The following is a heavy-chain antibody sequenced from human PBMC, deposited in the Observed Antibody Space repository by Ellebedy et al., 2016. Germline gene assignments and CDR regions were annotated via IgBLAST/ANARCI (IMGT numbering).Heavy chain of an antibody. CDR3: ARDYGLEGAGSYFPRY. Sequence: ASVKVSCKAFGYTFRRYGISWVRQAPGQGPEWMGWISAYDGNTNHAQKFEARLKMTTDTSTNTAYMELRNLRSDDTGAYYCARDYGLEGAGSYFPRYWGQGTLVTVSS. D-gene: IGHD3-10*01. CDR2: ISAYDGNT. J-gene: IGHJ4*02. CDR1: GYTFRRYG. V-gene: IGHV1-18*01.